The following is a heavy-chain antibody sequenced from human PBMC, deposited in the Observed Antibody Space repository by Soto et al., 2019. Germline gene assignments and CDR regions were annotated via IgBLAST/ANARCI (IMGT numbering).Heavy chain of an antibody. J-gene: IGHJ3*02. CDR1: GGTFSSYA. V-gene: IGHV1-69*13. D-gene: IGHD3-22*01. CDR3: ARGLNYYDSSGNYFAAFDI. Sequence: ASVKVSCKASGGTFSSYAISLVRQAPGQGLEWMGGIIPIFGTANYAQKFQGRVTITADESTSTAYMELSSLRSEDTAVYYCARGLNYYDSSGNYFAAFDIWGQGTMVTVSS. CDR2: IIPIFGTA.